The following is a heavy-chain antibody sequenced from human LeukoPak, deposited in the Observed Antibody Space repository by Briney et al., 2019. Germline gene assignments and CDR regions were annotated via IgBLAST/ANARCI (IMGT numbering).Heavy chain of an antibody. CDR1: GGSFSGYY. J-gene: IGHJ4*02. Sequence: PSETLSLTCAVYGGSFSGYYWSWIRQPPGKGLEWIGYIYYSGSTNYNPSLKSRVTISVDTSKNQFSLKLSSVTAADTAVYYCARVNYDYVWGSYRFDYWGQGTLVTVSS. D-gene: IGHD3-16*02. CDR2: IYYSGST. CDR3: ARVNYDYVWGSYRFDY. V-gene: IGHV4-59*01.